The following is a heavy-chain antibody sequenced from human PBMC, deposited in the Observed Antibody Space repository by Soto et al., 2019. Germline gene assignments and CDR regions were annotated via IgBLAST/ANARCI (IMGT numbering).Heavy chain of an antibody. CDR2: IKSKTDGGTT. D-gene: IGHD4-17*01. J-gene: IGHJ4*02. V-gene: IGHV3-15*01. Sequence: EVQLLESGGGLVQPGGSLRLSCAASGFTFSSYAMSWVRQAPGKGLEWVGRIKSKTDGGTTDYAAPVKGRFTISRDDSKNTLYLQMNSLKTEDTAVYYCTTDPIGDYIFGFGFDYWGQGTLVTVSS. CDR3: TTDPIGDYIFGFGFDY. CDR1: GFTFSSYA.